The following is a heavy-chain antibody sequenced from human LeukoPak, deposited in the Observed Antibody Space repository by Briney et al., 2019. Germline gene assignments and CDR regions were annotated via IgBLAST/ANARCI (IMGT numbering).Heavy chain of an antibody. CDR2: IYYSGST. J-gene: IGHJ4*02. V-gene: IGHV4-59*02. CDR1: GGSVSSDY. Sequence: SETLSLTCTVSGGSVSSDYWSWIRQPQGKGLEWIGYIYYSGSTNYNPSLKSRVTISVDTSKNQFSLKLSSVTAADTAVYYCASHSSGWYLSYFDYWGQGTLVTVSS. CDR3: ASHSSGWYLSYFDY. D-gene: IGHD6-19*01.